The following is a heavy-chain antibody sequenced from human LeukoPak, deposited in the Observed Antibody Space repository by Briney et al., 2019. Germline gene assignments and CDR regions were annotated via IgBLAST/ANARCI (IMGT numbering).Heavy chain of an antibody. Sequence: ASVKVSCKASGGTFSSYAISWVRQAPGQGLEWMGGIIPIFGTANYAQKFQGRVTITTDESTSTAYMELSSLRSEDTAVYYCAGNMVRGVITEVEFDDYYYYYMDVWGKGTTVTVSS. J-gene: IGHJ6*03. CDR2: IIPIFGTA. CDR1: GGTFSSYA. V-gene: IGHV1-69*05. CDR3: AGNMVRGVITEVEFDDYYYYYMDV. D-gene: IGHD3-10*01.